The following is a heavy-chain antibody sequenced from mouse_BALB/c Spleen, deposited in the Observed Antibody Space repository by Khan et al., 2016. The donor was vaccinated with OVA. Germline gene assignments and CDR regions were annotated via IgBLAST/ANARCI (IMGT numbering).Heavy chain of an antibody. CDR3: ARKNYYGYAMDY. D-gene: IGHD1-1*01. CDR2: ISYSGST. CDR1: GYSITTNYA. J-gene: IGHJ4*01. V-gene: IGHV3-2*02. Sequence: EVQLQESGPGLVKPSQSLSLTCTVTGYSITTNYAWDWIRQFPGNKLEWMGYISYSGSTSYNPSLKSRISITRDTSKNQFFLQLNSVTTEATATYYCARKNYYGYAMDYWGQGTSVTVSS.